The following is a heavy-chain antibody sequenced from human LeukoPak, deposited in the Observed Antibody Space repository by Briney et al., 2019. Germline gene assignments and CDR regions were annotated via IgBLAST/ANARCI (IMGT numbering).Heavy chain of an antibody. Sequence: PGGSLRLSCAASGFTFSNYGLHWVRQAPGKGLEWVAVISSDGSNKYYADSVNGRFTISRDNSKNTLYLQMNSLRAEDTAVYYCARGNFDWSSGMDVWGQGTTVTVSS. J-gene: IGHJ6*02. D-gene: IGHD3-9*01. CDR2: ISSDGSNK. V-gene: IGHV3-30*03. CDR3: ARGNFDWSSGMDV. CDR1: GFTFSNYG.